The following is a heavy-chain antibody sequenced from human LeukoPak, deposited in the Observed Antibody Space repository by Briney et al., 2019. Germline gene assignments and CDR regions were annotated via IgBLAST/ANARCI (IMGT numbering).Heavy chain of an antibody. D-gene: IGHD6-13*01. CDR3: TRDEAAATN. V-gene: IGHV3-7*01. CDR2: IKQDGREK. Sequence: GGSLRLSCAGSGFTFSNYWMSWVRQAPGKGPEWVANIKQDGREKHYADSVKGRFTISRDNAKSSLYLQMNSLRAEDTAVYYCTRDEAAATNWGQGTLVTVSS. CDR1: GFTFSNYW. J-gene: IGHJ4*02.